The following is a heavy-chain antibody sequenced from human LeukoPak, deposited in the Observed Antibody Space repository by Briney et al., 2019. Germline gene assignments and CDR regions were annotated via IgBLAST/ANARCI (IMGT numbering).Heavy chain of an antibody. CDR2: FDPEDGET. V-gene: IGHV1-24*01. J-gene: IGHJ4*02. D-gene: IGHD1-26*01. CDR1: GYTLTELS. Sequence: ASVKVSCKVSGYTLTELSTHWVRQAPGKGLEWMGGFDPEDGETIYAQKFQGRVTMTEDTSTDTAYMELSSLRSEDTAVYYCATGYSGSYLSTFFDYWGQGTLVTVSS. CDR3: ATGYSGSYLSTFFDY.